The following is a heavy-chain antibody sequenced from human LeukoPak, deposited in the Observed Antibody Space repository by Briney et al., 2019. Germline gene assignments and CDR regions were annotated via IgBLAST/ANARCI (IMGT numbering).Heavy chain of an antibody. CDR3: ARGRYYYDSGGYQSPYYYMDV. J-gene: IGHJ6*03. CDR1: GGSISINSYY. D-gene: IGHD3-22*01. Sequence: PSETLSLTCTVSGGSISINSYYWGWIRQPPGKGLEWIGSIYHSGSTYYNPYLRSRLTISVDTSKNQFSLKLSSVTAADTAVYYCARGRYYYDSGGYQSPYYYMDVWGKGTTVTVSS. CDR2: IYHSGST. V-gene: IGHV4-39*01.